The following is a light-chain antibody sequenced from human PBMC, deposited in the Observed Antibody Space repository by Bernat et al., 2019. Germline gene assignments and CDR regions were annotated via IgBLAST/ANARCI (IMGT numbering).Light chain of an antibody. CDR3: SSYSSTPAPYV. Sequence: QSALTQPASVSGSPGQSITISCTGTSGDVGGYNYVSWYQQPPGKAPKLMIHVVSDRPSGVSDRFSGSKSGNTASLTISGLQAEDEAYYYCSSYSSTPAPYVFGTGTKVTVL. CDR2: VVS. V-gene: IGLV2-14*03. J-gene: IGLJ1*01. CDR1: SGDVGGYNY.